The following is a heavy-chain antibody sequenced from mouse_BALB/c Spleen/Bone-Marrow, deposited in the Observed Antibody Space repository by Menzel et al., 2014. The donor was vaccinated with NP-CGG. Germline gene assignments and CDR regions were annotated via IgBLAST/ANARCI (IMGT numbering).Heavy chain of an antibody. CDR3: ASYHCSSSRRTY. D-gene: IGHD1-1*01. CDR1: GFNFKDTY. J-gene: IGHJ3*01. CDR2: IDPANGNT. Sequence: VQLKGSGAELVKPGASVKLSCTASGFNFKDTYMHWVKQRPEQGLEWIGRIDPANGNTKYDPKFQGKATITADTSSNTTYQQISRPTSEATAVYYCASYHCSSSRRTYWGQGTLVTVSA. V-gene: IGHV14-3*02.